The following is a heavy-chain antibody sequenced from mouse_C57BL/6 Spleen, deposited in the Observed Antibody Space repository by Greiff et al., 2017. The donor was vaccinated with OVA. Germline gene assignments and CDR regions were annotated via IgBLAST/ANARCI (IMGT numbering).Heavy chain of an antibody. V-gene: IGHV1-61*01. CDR1: GYTFTSYW. J-gene: IGHJ4*01. D-gene: IGHD4-1*01. CDR2: IYPSDSET. Sequence: QVQLQQPGAELVRPGSSVKLSCKASGYTFTSYWMDWVKQRPGQGLEWIGNIYPSDSETHYNQKFKDKATLTVDKSSSTAYMQLSSLTSEDSAVYYCAREGTGYYYAMDYWGQGTSVTVSS. CDR3: AREGTGYYYAMDY.